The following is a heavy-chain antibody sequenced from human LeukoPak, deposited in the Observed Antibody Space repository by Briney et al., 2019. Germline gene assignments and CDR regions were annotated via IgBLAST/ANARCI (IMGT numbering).Heavy chain of an antibody. J-gene: IGHJ4*02. CDR2: IYHRGSA. CDR3: ARLYSSGSHFDY. D-gene: IGHD6-19*01. Sequence: PSETLSLTCTVSGGSISSYYWTWIRQPPGKGLEWIGYIYHRGSANYNPSLKGRVTISVDTSKNQFSLKLSSVTAADTAVYHCARLYSSGSHFDYWGQGTLVTVSS. V-gene: IGHV4-59*01. CDR1: GGSISSYY.